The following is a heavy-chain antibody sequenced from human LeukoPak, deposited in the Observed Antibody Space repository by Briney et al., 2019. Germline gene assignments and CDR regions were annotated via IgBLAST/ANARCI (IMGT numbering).Heavy chain of an antibody. Sequence: GGSLRLSCAASGFTFSTCAMHWVRQAPGKGLEYVSAISSNGGATYYANSGKGRFTISRDNSKNTLYLQMGSLRAEDMAVYYCAGEGAAASVDYWGQGTLVTVSS. V-gene: IGHV3-64*01. CDR1: GFTFSTCA. J-gene: IGHJ4*02. D-gene: IGHD6-13*01. CDR3: AGEGAAASVDY. CDR2: ISSNGGAT.